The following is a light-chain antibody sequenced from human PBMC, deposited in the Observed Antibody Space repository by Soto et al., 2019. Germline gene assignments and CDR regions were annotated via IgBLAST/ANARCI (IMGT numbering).Light chain of an antibody. CDR1: QSVGSN. J-gene: IGKJ2*01. Sequence: EVVLTQSPATLSVSPGERAILSCRASQSVGSNLAWYQQKPGQAPRLLIYEAATRATGIPARFSGSGSGTEFALTISGLQSEDFAVFSGQQYNSWPPNTFGQGTKLEIK. V-gene: IGKV3-15*01. CDR3: QQYNSWPPNT. CDR2: EAA.